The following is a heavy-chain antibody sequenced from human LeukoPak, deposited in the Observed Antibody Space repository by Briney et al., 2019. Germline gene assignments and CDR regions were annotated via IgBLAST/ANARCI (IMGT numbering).Heavy chain of an antibody. CDR2: MNPNSGNT. D-gene: IGHD3-9*01. CDR3: ARGRYDTLTGYYPGVN. J-gene: IGHJ4*02. V-gene: IGHV1-8*01. CDR1: GYTFTSYD. Sequence: ASVKVSCKASGYTFTSYDINWVRQATGQGLEWMGWMNPNSGNTGYAQKFQGRVTMTRNTSISTAYMELSSLRSEDTAVYYCARGRYDTLTGYYPGVNWGQGTLVTVSS.